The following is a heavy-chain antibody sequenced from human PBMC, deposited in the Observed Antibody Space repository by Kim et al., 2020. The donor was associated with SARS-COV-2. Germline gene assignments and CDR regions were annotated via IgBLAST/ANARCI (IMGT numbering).Heavy chain of an antibody. CDR2: ST. CDR3: ARDLSNRGDY. Sequence: STTNATKFQGRVTMTRDTSTSTVYMELSSLKSEDTAVYYCARDLSNRGDYWGQGTLVTVSS. J-gene: IGHJ4*02. V-gene: IGHV1-46*01.